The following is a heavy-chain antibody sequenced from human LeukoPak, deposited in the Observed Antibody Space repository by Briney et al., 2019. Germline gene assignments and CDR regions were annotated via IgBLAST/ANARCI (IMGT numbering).Heavy chain of an antibody. J-gene: IGHJ6*03. V-gene: IGHV3-23*01. Sequence: GGSLRLSCAASGFTFSSYGMSWVRQAPGKGLEWVSAISGSGGSTYYADSVKGRFTISRDNSKNTLYLQMNSLRAEDTAVYYCAKDLLGGDYAYYYYYYMDVWGKGTTVTISS. CDR1: GFTFSSYG. CDR2: ISGSGGST. CDR3: AKDLLGGDYAYYYYYYMDV. D-gene: IGHD4-17*01.